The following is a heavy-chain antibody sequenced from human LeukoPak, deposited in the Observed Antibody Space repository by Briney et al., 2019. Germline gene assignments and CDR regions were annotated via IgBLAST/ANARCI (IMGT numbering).Heavy chain of an antibody. V-gene: IGHV3-48*04. CDR3: AKLASLGYCSSTSCYAFDI. D-gene: IGHD2-2*01. CDR1: GFTFSSYS. CDR2: ISSSSSTI. J-gene: IGHJ3*02. Sequence: GGSLRLSCAASGFTFSSYSMNWVRQAPGKGLEWVSYISSSSSTIYYADSVKGRFTISRDNAKNSLYLQMNSLRAEDTAVYYCAKLASLGYCSSTSCYAFDIWGQGTMVTVSS.